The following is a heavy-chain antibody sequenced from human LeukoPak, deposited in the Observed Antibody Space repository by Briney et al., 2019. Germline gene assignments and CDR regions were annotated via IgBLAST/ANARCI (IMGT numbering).Heavy chain of an antibody. J-gene: IGHJ5*02. CDR1: VYTFTTYV. D-gene: IGHD6-19*01. Sequence: ALVNGSFKASVYTFTTYVISWVRQAPGQGREGMGGISAYNGNTNNPQKLQGRVTITTDTSTRTAYMELRSLRSDATAVYYCARVLGAPAVAFDPWGDRTLFTVSP. CDR2: ISAYNGNT. V-gene: IGHV1-18*01. CDR3: ARVLGAPAVAFDP.